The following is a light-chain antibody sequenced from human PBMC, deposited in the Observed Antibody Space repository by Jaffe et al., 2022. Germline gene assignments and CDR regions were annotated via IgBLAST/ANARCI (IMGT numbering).Light chain of an antibody. CDR3: QQYNNLFT. Sequence: EIVMTQSPATLSVSPGERATLSCRASQSVSSNLAWYQQKPGQAPRLLIYGASTRATGIPARFSGSGSGTEFTLTISSLQSEDFAVYYCQQYNNLFTFGPGTKVDIK. V-gene: IGKV3-15*01. J-gene: IGKJ3*01. CDR1: QSVSSN. CDR2: GAS.